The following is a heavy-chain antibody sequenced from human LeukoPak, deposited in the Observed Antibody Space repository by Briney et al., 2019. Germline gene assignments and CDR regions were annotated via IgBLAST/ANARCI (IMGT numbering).Heavy chain of an antibody. CDR1: GFTISSYE. CDR2: ISSSGSTI. CDR3: ARADNYYDSSGYYYNPGNPDY. Sequence: GGSLRLSCAASGFTISSYEMNWVRQAPGKGLEWVSYISSSGSTIYYADSVKCRFTIARDNANTTMYLQMNSLRAEDTAVYYCARADNYYDSSGYYYNPGNPDYWGQGTLVTVSS. D-gene: IGHD3-22*01. J-gene: IGHJ4*02. V-gene: IGHV3-48*03.